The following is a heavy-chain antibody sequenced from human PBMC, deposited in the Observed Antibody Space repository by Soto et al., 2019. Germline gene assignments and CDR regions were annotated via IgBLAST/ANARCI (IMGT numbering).Heavy chain of an antibody. J-gene: IGHJ3*02. CDR1: GGSISSSSYY. CDR3: ARHRYDYVWGSSMVGSAFDI. CDR2: IYYSGST. D-gene: IGHD3-16*01. Sequence: QLQLQESGPGLVKPSETLSLTYTVSGGSISSSSYYWGWIRQPPGKGLEWIGSIYYSGSTYYNPSLKSRVTISVDTSKNQFSLKLSSVTAADTAVYYCARHRYDYVWGSSMVGSAFDIWGQGTMVTVSS. V-gene: IGHV4-39*01.